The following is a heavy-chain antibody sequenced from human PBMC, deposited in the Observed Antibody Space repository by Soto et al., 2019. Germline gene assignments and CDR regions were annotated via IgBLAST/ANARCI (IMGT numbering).Heavy chain of an antibody. D-gene: IGHD2-2*01. J-gene: IGHJ6*03. V-gene: IGHV3-23*01. CDR2: ISGSGGST. CDR3: AKANGDIVVVPAARSYYYMDV. Sequence: HPGGSLRLSCAASGFTFSSYAMSWVRQAPGKGLEWVSAISGSGGSTYYADSVKGRFTISRDNSKNTLYLQMNSLRAEDTAVYYCAKANGDIVVVPAARSYYYMDVWGKGTTVTVSS. CDR1: GFTFSSYA.